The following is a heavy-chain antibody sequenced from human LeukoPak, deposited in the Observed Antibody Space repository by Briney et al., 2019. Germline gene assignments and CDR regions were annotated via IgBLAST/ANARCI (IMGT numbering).Heavy chain of an antibody. CDR2: VSPESGNS. V-gene: IGHV1-8*01. CDR1: GYTLTSYD. D-gene: IGHD1-20*01. J-gene: IGHJ5*02. CDR3: AIIIGTETPFDP. Sequence: ASVKVSCKASGYTLTSYDIHWVRQATGQGLEWMGWVSPESGNSGYAQRFQGRVTITRNTSISTAYMELSSLTSEDTAVYYCAIIIGTETPFDPWGQGTLVTVSS.